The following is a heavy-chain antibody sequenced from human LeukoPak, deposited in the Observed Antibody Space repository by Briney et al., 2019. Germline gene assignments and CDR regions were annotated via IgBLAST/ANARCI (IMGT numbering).Heavy chain of an antibody. CDR2: IKPDGSEK. J-gene: IGHJ5*02. CDR1: GLTFSNYW. Sequence: GGSLRLSCAASGLTFSNYWMSWVRQAPGKGLEWVAHIKPDGSEKHYVDSVRGRFTLFRDDAKNSVYLQMNSLRVEDTAVYYWARDSARGGPWGKGTPVTVS. V-gene: IGHV3-7*01. CDR3: ARDSARGGP. D-gene: IGHD3-10*01.